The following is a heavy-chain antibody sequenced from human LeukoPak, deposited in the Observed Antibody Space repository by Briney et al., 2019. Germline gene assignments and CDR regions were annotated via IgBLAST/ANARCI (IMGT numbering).Heavy chain of an antibody. CDR2: IYYRGST. CDR1: GGSISSNY. Sequence: SETLSLTCTVSGGSISSNYWSWIRQSPGKGLEWVGYIYYRGSTDYNPSLKRRVTISVDTSKNQCSLKLSSVTAADTAVYYCARQNYDEVNYYYYGLDVWGQGTTVTVSS. D-gene: IGHD3-3*01. J-gene: IGHJ6*02. V-gene: IGHV4-59*08. CDR3: ARQNYDEVNYYYYGLDV.